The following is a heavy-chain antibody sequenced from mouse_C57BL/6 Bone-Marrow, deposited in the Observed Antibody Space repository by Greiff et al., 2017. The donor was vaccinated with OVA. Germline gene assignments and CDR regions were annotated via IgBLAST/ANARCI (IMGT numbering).Heavy chain of an antibody. V-gene: IGHV14-1*01. J-gene: IGHJ1*03. Sequence: VQLQQSGAELVRPGASVKLSCTASGFNIKDYYMHWVKQRPEQGLEWIGRIDPEDGDTEYAPKFQGKATMTADTSSNTAYLQLSSLTSEDTAVYYCTPSTMVTDWYFDVWGTGTTVTVSS. CDR2: IDPEDGDT. D-gene: IGHD2-2*01. CDR3: TPSTMVTDWYFDV. CDR1: GFNIKDYY.